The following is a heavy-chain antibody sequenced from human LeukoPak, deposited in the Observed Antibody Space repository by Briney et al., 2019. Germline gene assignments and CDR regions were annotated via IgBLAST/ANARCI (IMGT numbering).Heavy chain of an antibody. D-gene: IGHD1-26*01. CDR2: IKQDGSDI. Sequence: SGGSLRLSCAASGFTFSNYWMSWVRQAPGKGLEWVANIKQDGSDIYYVDSVKGRFTISRDNAKNSLYLQMNSLRAEDTAVYYCARDLVGATLDAFDIWGQGTMVTVSS. V-gene: IGHV3-7*01. CDR1: GFTFSNYW. J-gene: IGHJ3*02. CDR3: ARDLVGATLDAFDI.